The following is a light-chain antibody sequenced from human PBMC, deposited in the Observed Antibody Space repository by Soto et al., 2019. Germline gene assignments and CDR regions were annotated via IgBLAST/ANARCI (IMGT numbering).Light chain of an antibody. Sequence: SYELTQPLSVSVSPGQTASITCSGDKLGDKYACWFQQKPGQSPVLVIYQDSKRPSGIPERFSGSNSGNTATLTISGTQGMDEADYYCQTWDSSTVVFGGGTQLTVL. CDR1: KLGDKY. CDR3: QTWDSSTVV. J-gene: IGLJ2*01. CDR2: QDS. V-gene: IGLV3-1*01.